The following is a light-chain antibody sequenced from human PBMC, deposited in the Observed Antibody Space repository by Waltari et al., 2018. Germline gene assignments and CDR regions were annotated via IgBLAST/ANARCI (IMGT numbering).Light chain of an antibody. CDR1: TSHIGNDNL. J-gene: IGLJ2*01. CDR3: CSYAVSSTLV. V-gene: IGLV2-23*02. CDR2: DVT. Sequence: QSPLTQPASVSASPGQSLTISCTGTTSHIGNDNLGTWYQHHSGKVPKLIIYDVTQRPSGVSDRFSGSKSGNTASLTISGLQEDDEADYYCCSYAVSSTLVFGGGTKVTVL.